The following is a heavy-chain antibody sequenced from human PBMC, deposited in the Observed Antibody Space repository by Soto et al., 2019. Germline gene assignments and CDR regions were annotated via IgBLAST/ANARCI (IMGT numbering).Heavy chain of an antibody. J-gene: IGHJ6*02. V-gene: IGHV5-10-1*01. CDR3: ARHDLRDYYYYGMDV. Sequence: GESLKISCKGSGYSFTSYWISWVRQMPGKGLEWMGRIDPSDSYTNYSPSFQGHVTISADKSISTAYLQWSSLKASDTAMYYCARHDLRDYYYYGMDVWGQGTTVTVSS. CDR1: GYSFTSYW. CDR2: IDPSDSYT. D-gene: IGHD3-3*01.